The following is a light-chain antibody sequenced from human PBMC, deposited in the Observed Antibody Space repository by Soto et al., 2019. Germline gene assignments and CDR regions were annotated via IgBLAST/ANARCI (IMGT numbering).Light chain of an antibody. V-gene: IGLV1-40*01. CDR2: GDN. J-gene: IGLJ1*01. CDR3: QSYDIRLHHYV. CDR1: TSNIGAPYD. Sequence: QSLLTQPPSVSGAPGQRVSISCTGSTSNIGAPYDVHWYQHLPGTAPKLLIYGDNNRPSGVPDRFSGSKSGTSASLAITRLQAEDEADYYCQSYDIRLHHYVLGTGTKVTVL.